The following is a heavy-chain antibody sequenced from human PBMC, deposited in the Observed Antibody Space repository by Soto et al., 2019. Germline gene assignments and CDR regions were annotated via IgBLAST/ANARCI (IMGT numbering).Heavy chain of an antibody. V-gene: IGHV3-48*01. J-gene: IGHJ5*02. CDR2: ISSSSSTI. D-gene: IGHD6-13*01. Sequence: EVQLVESGGGVVQPGGSLRLSCAASGFTFSSYSMNWVRQAPGKGLEWVSYISSSSSTIYYADSVKGRFTISRDNAKNSLYLQGNGLRAKDTAGYHCARDSSSSWYFVGWFAPWGQGTLVTVFS. CDR1: GFTFSSYS. CDR3: ARDSSSSWYFVGWFAP.